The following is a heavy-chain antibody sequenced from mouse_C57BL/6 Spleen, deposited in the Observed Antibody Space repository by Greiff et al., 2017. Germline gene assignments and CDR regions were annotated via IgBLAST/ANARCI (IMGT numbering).Heavy chain of an antibody. V-gene: IGHV1-64*01. CDR2: IHPNSGST. Sequence: QVQLQQPGAELVKPGASVKLSCTASGYTFTSYWMHWVKQRPGQGLEWIGMIHPNSGSTNYNEKFKSKATLTVDKSSSTAYMQLSSLTSEDSAVYYGAREDYYGSSYVGFAYWGQGTLVTVSA. CDR1: GYTFTSYW. J-gene: IGHJ3*01. CDR3: AREDYYGSSYVGFAY. D-gene: IGHD1-1*01.